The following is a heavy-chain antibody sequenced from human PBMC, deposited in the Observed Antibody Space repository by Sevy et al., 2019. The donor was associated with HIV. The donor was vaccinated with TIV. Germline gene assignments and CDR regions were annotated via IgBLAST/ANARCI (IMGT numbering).Heavy chain of an antibody. CDR3: ARSMAGAGIYYYGMDV. CDR1: GFTFSSYA. Sequence: GGSLRLSCAASGFTFSSYAMHWVRQAPGKGLEWVAVISYDGSNKYYADSGKGRFTISRDSSKNTLYLQMNSLRAEDTAVYYCARSMAGAGIYYYGMDVWGQGTTVTVSS. CDR2: ISYDGSNK. J-gene: IGHJ6*02. V-gene: IGHV3-30-3*01. D-gene: IGHD6-19*01.